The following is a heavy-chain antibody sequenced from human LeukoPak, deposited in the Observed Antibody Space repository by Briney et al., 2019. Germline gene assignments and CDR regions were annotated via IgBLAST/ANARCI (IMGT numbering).Heavy chain of an antibody. CDR3: VRDTGL. CDR2: IYRGGDS. Sequence: GGSLRLSCVASGFSVSSNSMSWVRQAPGKGLEWVSIIYRGGDSYYAESVKGRFTISRDNSENTLYLHMNSLRTGDTAVYYCVRDTGLWGQGTLVIVSS. J-gene: IGHJ4*02. CDR1: GFSVSSNS. D-gene: IGHD2-8*02. V-gene: IGHV3-66*02.